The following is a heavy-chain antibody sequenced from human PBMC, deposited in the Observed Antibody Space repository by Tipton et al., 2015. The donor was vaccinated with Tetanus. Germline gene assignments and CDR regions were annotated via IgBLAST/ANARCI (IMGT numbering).Heavy chain of an antibody. D-gene: IGHD3-3*01. V-gene: IGHV4-39*01. CDR2: IYYSGST. CDR1: GDSISSSSYY. J-gene: IGHJ5*02. CDR3: ARPSYDFWSGYPNWFDP. Sequence: LRLSCTVSGDSISSSSYYWGWIRQPPGKGLEWIGSIYYSGSTYYNPSLKSRVTISVDTSKNQFSLKLSSVTAADTAVYYCARPSYDFWSGYPNWFDPWGQGTLVTVSS.